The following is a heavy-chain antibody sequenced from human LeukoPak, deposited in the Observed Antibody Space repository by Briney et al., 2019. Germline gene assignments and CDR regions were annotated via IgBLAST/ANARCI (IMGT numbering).Heavy chain of an antibody. CDR2: INQYGNEK. CDR1: GFTFSTYW. D-gene: IGHD3-10*01. V-gene: IGHV3-7*01. J-gene: IGHJ4*02. CDR3: ATGTEMDRGVIINGHLDY. Sequence: GGSLRLSCAASGFTFSTYWMNWVRQAPGKGLEWVANINQYGNEKYYVDSVKGRFTISRDNGKNSLYLEMNSLRAEDTVVYYCATGTEMDRGVIINGHLDYWGQGTLVTASS.